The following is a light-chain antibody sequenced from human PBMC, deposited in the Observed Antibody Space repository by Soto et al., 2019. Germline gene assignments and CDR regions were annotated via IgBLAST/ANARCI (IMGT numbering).Light chain of an antibody. Sequence: QSVLTQPPSVSGAPGQRITMSCTGSSSNIGAGNDVYWYQQLPGTAPKLLIYGNSNRPSGVPDRFAGSRSGTSASLPITGAQAEDEDDYDCHSYDSTLSGELFGGGTKVTVL. CDR1: SSNIGAGND. V-gene: IGLV1-40*01. CDR3: HSYDSTLSGEL. J-gene: IGLJ3*02. CDR2: GNS.